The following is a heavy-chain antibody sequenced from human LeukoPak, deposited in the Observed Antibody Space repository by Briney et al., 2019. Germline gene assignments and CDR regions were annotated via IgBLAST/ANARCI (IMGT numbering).Heavy chain of an antibody. V-gene: IGHV4-59*12. CDR3: ARDNWHKAPHYFDY. D-gene: IGHD2-21*01. CDR2: IYYSGST. CDR1: GGSISGYY. J-gene: IGHJ4*02. Sequence: PSETLSLTCTVSGGSISGYYWSWIRQPPGKGLEWIGYIYYSGSTNYNPSLKSRVTISVDTSKNQFSLKLSSVTVADTAVYYCARDNWHKAPHYFDYWDQGTLVTVSS.